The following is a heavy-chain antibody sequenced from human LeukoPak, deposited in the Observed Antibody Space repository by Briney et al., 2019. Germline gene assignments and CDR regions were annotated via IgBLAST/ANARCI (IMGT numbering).Heavy chain of an antibody. CDR2: IYKRVYL. CDR3: ATSGGTSDYYYYMDV. CDR1: GASISSNY. V-gene: IGHV4-59*01. D-gene: IGHD2-15*01. Sequence: SETLSLTCSVSGASISSNYWRWLRHPPGKGLEWIGYIYKRVYLNYSPSLKSRVPISVDTSRNPFSLQLSSVTAADTAVYYCATSGGTSDYYYYMDVWGKGTTVTVSS. J-gene: IGHJ6*03.